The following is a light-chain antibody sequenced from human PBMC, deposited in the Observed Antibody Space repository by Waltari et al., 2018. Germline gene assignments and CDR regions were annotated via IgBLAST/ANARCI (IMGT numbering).Light chain of an antibody. V-gene: IGLV3-10*01. CDR2: EDS. J-gene: IGLJ2*01. CDR3: LSPDSSGTYVV. Sequence: SYELTQPPSVSVSPGQTASITCSGHALSTKYAFWYHQKSGQAPVLVIFEDSKAPSGIPAGLSGSSSGTMATLTLSGAQLEDEGDYYCLSPDSSGTYVVFGGGTKLTVL. CDR1: ALSTKY.